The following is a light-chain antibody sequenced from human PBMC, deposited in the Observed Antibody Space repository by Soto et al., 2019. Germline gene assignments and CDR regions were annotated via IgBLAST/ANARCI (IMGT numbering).Light chain of an antibody. Sequence: DIQMTQSPSSLSASVGDRVTITCRANQSISSYLNWYQQKPGEAPKPLLYVASSLQSGVPARFSGSGSDTDFTLTINSLQLEDFATYFCQQGHTYPLTFGQGTRLEIK. CDR1: QSISSY. CDR3: QQGHTYPLT. CDR2: VAS. V-gene: IGKV1-39*01. J-gene: IGKJ5*01.